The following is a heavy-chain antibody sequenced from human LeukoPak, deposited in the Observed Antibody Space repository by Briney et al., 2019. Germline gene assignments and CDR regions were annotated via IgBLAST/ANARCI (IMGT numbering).Heavy chain of an antibody. CDR3: ARELVTGGGDDAFDI. V-gene: IGHV4-61*02. J-gene: IGHJ3*02. CDR2: IYTSGST. Sequence: SQTLSLTCTVSGGSISSGGYYWSWIRQPAGKGLEWIGRIYTSGSTNYNPSLKSRVTMSVDTSKNQFSLKLSSVTAADTAVYYCARELVTGGGDDAFDIWGQGTMVTVSS. D-gene: IGHD7-27*01. CDR1: GGSISSGGYY.